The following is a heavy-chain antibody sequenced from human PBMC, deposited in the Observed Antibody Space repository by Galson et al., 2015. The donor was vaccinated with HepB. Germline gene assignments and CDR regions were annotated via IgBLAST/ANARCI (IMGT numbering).Heavy chain of an antibody. V-gene: IGHV1-69*02. J-gene: IGHJ4*02. D-gene: IGHD6-13*01. CDR2: IIPILGIA. CDR1: GGTFSSYT. Sequence: SVKVSCKASGGTFSSYTISWVRQAPGQGLEWMGRIIPILGIANYAQKFQGRVTITADKSTSTAYMELSSLRSEDTAVYYCARSYSSSSRYYFDYWGQGTLVTVSS. CDR3: ARSYSSSSRYYFDY.